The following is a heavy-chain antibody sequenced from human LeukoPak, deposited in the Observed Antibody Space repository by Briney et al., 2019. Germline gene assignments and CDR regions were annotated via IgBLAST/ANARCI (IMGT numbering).Heavy chain of an antibody. D-gene: IGHD3-3*01. CDR2: ISYDGSNK. J-gene: IGHJ6*02. CDR3: ARVLRFLEWFYYYGMDV. CDR1: GFTFSSYA. Sequence: GRSLRLSCAASGFTFSSYAMHWVRQAPGKRLEWVAVISYDGSNKYYADSVKGRFTISRDNSKNTLYLQMNSLRAEDTAVYYCARVLRFLEWFYYYGMDVWGQGTTVTVSS. V-gene: IGHV3-30-3*01.